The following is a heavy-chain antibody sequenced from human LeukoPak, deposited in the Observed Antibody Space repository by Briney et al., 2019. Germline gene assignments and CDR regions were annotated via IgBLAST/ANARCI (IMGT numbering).Heavy chain of an antibody. CDR3: TITITFGGVIVSDY. Sequence: ASVKVSCKASGYTFTGYYMHWVRQAPGQGLEWMGWINPDSGGTNYAQKFQGRVTMTRDTSISTAYMELSRLRSDDTAVYYCTITITFGGVIVSDYWGQGTLVTVSS. D-gene: IGHD3-16*02. CDR2: INPDSGGT. V-gene: IGHV1-2*02. CDR1: GYTFTGYY. J-gene: IGHJ4*02.